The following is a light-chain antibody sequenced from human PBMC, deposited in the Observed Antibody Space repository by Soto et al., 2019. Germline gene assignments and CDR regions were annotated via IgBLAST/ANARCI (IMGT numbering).Light chain of an antibody. Sequence: EIVMTQSPATLSVSPGERATLSCRASQSVSSNLAWYQQKPGQAPRLLIYGASTRATGIPARFSGSGSGTEFTLTISSLHSEDFAVYYCQQYNNSPPFFGGGTKVEIK. J-gene: IGKJ4*01. CDR2: GAS. CDR3: QQYNNSPPF. CDR1: QSVSSN. V-gene: IGKV3-15*01.